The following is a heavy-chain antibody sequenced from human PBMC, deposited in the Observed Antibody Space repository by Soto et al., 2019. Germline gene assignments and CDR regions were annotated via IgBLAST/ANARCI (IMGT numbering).Heavy chain of an antibody. V-gene: IGHV1-46*03. J-gene: IGHJ3*02. Sequence: QVQLVQSGAEVKNPGASVKVSCKASGYTFTSYYMHWVRQAPGQGLEWMGIINPSGGSTSYAQKFQGRVTITRDTSTSTVYMELSSLRSEDTAVYYCARGGFWDTLVVTAAILPDDAFDIWGQGTMVTVSS. D-gene: IGHD2-2*01. CDR3: ARGGFWDTLVVTAAILPDDAFDI. CDR2: INPSGGST. CDR1: GYTFTSYY.